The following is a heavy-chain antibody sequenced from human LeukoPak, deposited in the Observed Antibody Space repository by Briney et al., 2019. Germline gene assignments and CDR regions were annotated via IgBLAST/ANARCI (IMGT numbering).Heavy chain of an antibody. CDR3: ARGRYYDFWSGYSPLFDY. V-gene: IGHV4-34*01. Sequence: PSETLSLTCAVYGGSFSGYYWSWIRQPPEKGMEWIGEINHSGSTNYNPSLKSRVTISVDTSKNQFSLKLSSVTAADTAVYYCARGRYYDFWSGYSPLFDYWGQGTLVTVSS. CDR2: INHSGST. CDR1: GGSFSGYY. D-gene: IGHD3-3*01. J-gene: IGHJ4*02.